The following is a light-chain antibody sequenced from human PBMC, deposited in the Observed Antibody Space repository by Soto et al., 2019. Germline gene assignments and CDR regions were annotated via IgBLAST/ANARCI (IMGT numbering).Light chain of an antibody. Sequence: DFQMTQSPSSLSASVGDRVNITCRASQSITRYLNWYQQKPGKAPNLLIYATSNLQTGVPLSFSGSGFGTDFTLTINNLQPEDFATYYCQQSYSVPRTFGGGTKVEI. CDR1: QSITRY. J-gene: IGKJ4*01. CDR2: ATS. CDR3: QQSYSVPRT. V-gene: IGKV1-39*01.